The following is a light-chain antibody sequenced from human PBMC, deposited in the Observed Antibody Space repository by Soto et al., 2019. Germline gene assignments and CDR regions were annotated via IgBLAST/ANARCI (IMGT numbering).Light chain of an antibody. CDR2: GAS. J-gene: IGKJ1*01. V-gene: IGKV3-15*01. Sequence: EIVMTQSPATLSVSPGERATLSCWASLSVSSNLAWYQQKPGQAPRLLIYGASTRDTGIPARFSGSGSGTEFTLTISSLLSEYFAVYYCQQYNNSPQTFGQGTKVEIK. CDR3: QQYNNSPQT. CDR1: LSVSSN.